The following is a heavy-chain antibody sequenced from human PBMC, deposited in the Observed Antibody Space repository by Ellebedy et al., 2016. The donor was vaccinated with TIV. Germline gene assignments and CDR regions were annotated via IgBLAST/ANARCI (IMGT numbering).Heavy chain of an antibody. Sequence: GGSLRLSCTGSGFTFGDYAMSWFRQAPGKGLEWVGFIRTKAFVVTTEYATSVRVRYTISRDDSKSIVYLQMNSLNAEDTALYYCARAYHSGFDFWGQGTLVTVSS. CDR3: ARAYHSGFDF. J-gene: IGHJ4*02. V-gene: IGHV3-49*03. CDR2: IRTKAFVVTT. CDR1: GFTFGDYA. D-gene: IGHD3-10*01.